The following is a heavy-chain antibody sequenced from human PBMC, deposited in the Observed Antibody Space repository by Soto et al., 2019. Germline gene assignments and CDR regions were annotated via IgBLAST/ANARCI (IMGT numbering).Heavy chain of an antibody. J-gene: IGHJ2*01. D-gene: IGHD2-8*01. CDR3: AREIMPLSNDCYFDL. V-gene: IGHV4-30-4*01. Sequence: QVQLQESGPGLVKPSETLSLTCTVSGGSISGGVHSWSWIRQPPGKGLEWIGHIFDSGSTYYNPSLKSRLTISVDTSKNQFSLRLSSVTAADTAVYYCAREIMPLSNDCYFDLWGRGTLVTVSS. CDR1: GGSISGGVHS. CDR2: IFDSGST.